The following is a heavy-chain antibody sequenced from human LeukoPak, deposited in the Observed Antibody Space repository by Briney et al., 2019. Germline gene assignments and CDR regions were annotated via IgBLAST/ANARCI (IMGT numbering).Heavy chain of an antibody. CDR1: GGSISSYY. J-gene: IGHJ5*02. CDR3: ARAIWFDP. CDR2: IYYSGST. V-gene: IGHV4-59*01. Sequence: PSETLSLTYTVSGGSISSYYWSWIRQPPGKGLEWIGYIYYSGSTNYNPSLKSRVTISVDTSKNQFSLKLSSVTAADTAVYYCARAIWFDPWGQGTLVTVSS.